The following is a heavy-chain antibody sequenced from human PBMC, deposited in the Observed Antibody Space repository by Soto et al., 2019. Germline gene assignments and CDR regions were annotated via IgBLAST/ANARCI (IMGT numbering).Heavy chain of an antibody. CDR1: GGSISSYY. Sequence: QVQLQESGPGLVKPSETLSLTCTVSGGSISSYYWSWIRQPPGKGLEWIGYIYYSGSTNYNPSLNTRVTIAVDTPKNRLSLKLSAVTAADTAVYYSARDQGSGYYYYYGMDVWGQGTTVTVSS. CDR3: ARDQGSGYYYYYGMDV. D-gene: IGHD2-15*01. CDR2: IYYSGST. J-gene: IGHJ6*02. V-gene: IGHV4-59*01.